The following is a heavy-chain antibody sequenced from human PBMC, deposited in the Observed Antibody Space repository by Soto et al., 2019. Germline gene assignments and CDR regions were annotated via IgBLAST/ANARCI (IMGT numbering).Heavy chain of an antibody. D-gene: IGHD3-9*01. CDR3: ARDLSPLVIEPNNWFEP. Sequence: GGSLRLSCGACGFTFSEYYMSWMRQAPGKGLEWVSYISSSSSYTNYADSVKGRFTISRDNAKNSLYLQMNSLRAEDTAVYYRARDLSPLVIEPNNWFEPRGQGTLVTVYS. J-gene: IGHJ5*02. CDR1: GFTFSEYY. V-gene: IGHV3-11*06. CDR2: ISSSSSYT.